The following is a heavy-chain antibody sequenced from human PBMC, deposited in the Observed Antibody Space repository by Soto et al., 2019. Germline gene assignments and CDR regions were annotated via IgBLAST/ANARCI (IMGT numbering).Heavy chain of an antibody. CDR2: IIPIFGTA. CDR3: ARGRDGFYYYGMDV. CDR1: GGTFSSYA. J-gene: IGHJ6*02. D-gene: IGHD5-12*01. Sequence: SVKVSCKASGGTFSSYAISWVRQAPGQGLEWMGGIIPIFGTANYAQKFQGRVTITADKSTSTAYMELSSLRSEDTAVYYCARGRDGFYYYGMDVGGQGTTVTVS. V-gene: IGHV1-69*06.